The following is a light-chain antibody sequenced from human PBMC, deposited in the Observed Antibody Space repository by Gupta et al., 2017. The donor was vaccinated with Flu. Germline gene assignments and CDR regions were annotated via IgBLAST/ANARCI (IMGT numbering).Light chain of an antibody. Sequence: SSALPQPPSVSVSPGQTARISCSGDDLTKKYAYWYQQKSGQAPVLVIYDDTKRPSGIPERFSGSSSGTVATLIISGAQVDDEADYYCYSTDSSAIHRVFGGGTKLTVL. J-gene: IGLJ3*02. CDR1: DLTKKY. CDR2: DDT. V-gene: IGLV3-10*01. CDR3: YSTDSSAIHRV.